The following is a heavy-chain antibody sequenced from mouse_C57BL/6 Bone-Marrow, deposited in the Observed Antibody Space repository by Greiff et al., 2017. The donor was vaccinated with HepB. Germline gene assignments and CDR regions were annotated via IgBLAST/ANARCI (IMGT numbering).Heavy chain of an antibody. CDR2: IWGDGST. J-gene: IGHJ1*03. CDR1: GFSFTRYG. CDR3: AKGCLLWYFDV. Sequence: VKLVESGPGLVAPSQRLSITCTVSGFSFTRYGVSWVRQPPGKGLEWLGVIWGDGSTNYHSALISRLSISKDNSKSQVFLKLNSLQTDDTATYYCAKGCLLWYFDVWGTGTTVTVSS. D-gene: IGHD2-3*01. V-gene: IGHV2-3*01.